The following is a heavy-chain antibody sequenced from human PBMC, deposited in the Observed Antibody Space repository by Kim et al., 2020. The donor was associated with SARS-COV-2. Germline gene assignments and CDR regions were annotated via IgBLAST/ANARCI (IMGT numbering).Heavy chain of an antibody. CDR3: ARDVGYYDSSGSGNYYYGMDV. Sequence: VKVSCKASGGTFSSYAISWVRQAPGQGLEWMGGIIPIFGTANYAQKFQGRVTITADESTSTAYMELSSLRSEDSAVYYCARDVGYYDSSGSGNYYYGMDVWGQGTTVTVSS. D-gene: IGHD3-22*01. J-gene: IGHJ6*02. CDR2: IIPIFGTA. CDR1: GGTFSSYA. V-gene: IGHV1-69*01.